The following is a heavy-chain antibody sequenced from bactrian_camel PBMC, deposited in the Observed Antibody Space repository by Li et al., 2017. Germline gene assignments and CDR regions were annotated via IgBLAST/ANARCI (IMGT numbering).Heavy chain of an antibody. J-gene: IGHJ4*01. V-gene: IGHV3-2*01. CDR3: AAGAYCAYCQGGWCAVYHD. CDR2: ISSDSDDT. CDR1: GLTFRRYT. Sequence: HVQLVESGGGSVQPGGSLILSCAATSGLTFRRYTMNWVRQAPGKGLEWVSTISSDSDDTRYADFVKGRFTISKDRFNNNLYLQMNSLEPGDTSRYYCAAGAYCAYCQGGWCAVYHDWGKGTQVTVS. D-gene: IGHD6*01.